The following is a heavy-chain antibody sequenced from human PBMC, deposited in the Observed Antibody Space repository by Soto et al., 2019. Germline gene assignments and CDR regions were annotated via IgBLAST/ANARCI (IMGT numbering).Heavy chain of an antibody. Sequence: QVQLMQSGTEVKEPGASVNLSCKASGYTFSSSYIHWVRQAPGQGLEWMGIMNPSGDRTNYAQNFQGRVTMTRDTATSTVYKELSSLTFEDTAVYYCARGRGYSGDDLQEDGFDIWGQGTMVTVS. J-gene: IGHJ3*02. CDR3: ARGRGYSGDDLQEDGFDI. V-gene: IGHV1-46*01. CDR1: GYTFSSSY. D-gene: IGHD5-12*01. CDR2: MNPSGDRT.